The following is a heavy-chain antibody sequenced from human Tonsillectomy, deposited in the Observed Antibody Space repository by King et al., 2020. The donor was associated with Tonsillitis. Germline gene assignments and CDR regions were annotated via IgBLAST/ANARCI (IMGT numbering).Heavy chain of an antibody. D-gene: IGHD3/OR15-3a*01. CDR1: GYTFTDFY. CDR3: ARDLRTSRGLVSKYYYSSGLAV. CDR2: INPNTGVT. Sequence: VQLVESESEVVKPGASVKVSCKASGYTFTDFYFHWVRQAPGQGLEWLGWINPNTGVTYYSQKFRGRVTMTRETSISPVYMEVSRLTSDDTAMYYCARDLRTSRGLVSKYYYSSGLAVWGQGTAVTVFS. V-gene: IGHV1-2*02. J-gene: IGHJ6*02.